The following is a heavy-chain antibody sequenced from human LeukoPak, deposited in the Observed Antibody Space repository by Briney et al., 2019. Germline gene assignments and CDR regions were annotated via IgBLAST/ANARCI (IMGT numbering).Heavy chain of an antibody. D-gene: IGHD2-15*01. Sequence: ASVKVSCKASGYTFTGYYLHWVRQAPGQGLEWMGWSNPTSGTTNYAQRFQGRDTMTRDTSISTAYMELSGLRSDDTAVYYCARAEGYCSGGSCYGFDFWGQGTLVTVSS. CDR1: GYTFTGYY. V-gene: IGHV1-2*02. CDR2: SNPTSGTT. J-gene: IGHJ4*02. CDR3: ARAEGYCSGGSCYGFDF.